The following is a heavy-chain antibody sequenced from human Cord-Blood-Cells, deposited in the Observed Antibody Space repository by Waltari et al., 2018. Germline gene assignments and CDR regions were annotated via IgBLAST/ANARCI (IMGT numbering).Heavy chain of an antibody. CDR2: MNPNSGNT. D-gene: IGHD3-3*01. V-gene: IGHV1-8*01. Sequence: QVQLVQSGAEVKKPGASVKVSCKASGYTFTSYDINWVRQATGQGLEWMGWMNPNSGNTGYAQKFQGRVTVTRNTSISTAYMELSSLRSEDTAVYYCARAAITIFGVVIDAFDIWGQGTMVTVSS. J-gene: IGHJ3*02. CDR3: ARAAITIFGVVIDAFDI. CDR1: GYTFTSYD.